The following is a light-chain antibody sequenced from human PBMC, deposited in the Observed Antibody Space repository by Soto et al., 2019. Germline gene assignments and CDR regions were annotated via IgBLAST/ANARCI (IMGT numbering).Light chain of an antibody. CDR2: GAS. CDR3: QQYGNSPIT. V-gene: IGKV3-20*01. CDR1: QSVRSRY. Sequence: ETVLTQSPGTLSLSPGERATLSCRASQSVRSRYLAWYQQKPGQAPRLLISGASSRATGIPDRFSGSGSGTDFTLTVSRLEPEDFALYYCQQYGNSPITFGQVTRLEIK. J-gene: IGKJ5*01.